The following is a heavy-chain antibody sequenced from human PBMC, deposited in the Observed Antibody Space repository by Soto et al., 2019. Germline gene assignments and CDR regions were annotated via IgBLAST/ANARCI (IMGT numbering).Heavy chain of an antibody. Sequence: QVQLQESGPGLVKPSQTLSLTCTVSGGSISSGGYYWSWIRQHPGKGLEWIGHIYYSGSTYYNPSLKRRVTVSVDTSKNQFSLKLSSVTAADTAVYYCARVRGGGTMVRGVIDYWGQGTLVTVSS. D-gene: IGHD3-10*01. J-gene: IGHJ4*02. CDR2: IYYSGST. CDR1: GGSISSGGYY. CDR3: ARVRGGGTMVRGVIDY. V-gene: IGHV4-31*03.